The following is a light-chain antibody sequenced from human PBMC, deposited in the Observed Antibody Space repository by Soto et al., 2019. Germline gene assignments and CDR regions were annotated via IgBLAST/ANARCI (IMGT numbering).Light chain of an antibody. J-gene: IGLJ2*01. CDR3: TSYTNTNTPVV. CDR1: SSDVGGYNY. Sequence: QSALTQPASVSGSPGQSITISCTGTSSDVGGYNYVSWYQHHPGKAPKLMIYEVSNRPSGVSNRFSGSKSVNTASLTISGLQAEDEADYYCTSYTNTNTPVVFGGGTKVTVL. V-gene: IGLV2-14*01. CDR2: EVS.